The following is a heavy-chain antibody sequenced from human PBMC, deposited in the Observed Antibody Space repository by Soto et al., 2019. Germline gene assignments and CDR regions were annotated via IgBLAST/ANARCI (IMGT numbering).Heavy chain of an antibody. J-gene: IGHJ6*02. V-gene: IGHV3-30-3*01. CDR1: GFTFSSYA. CDR2: ISYDGSNK. Sequence: QVQLVESGGGVVQPGRSLRLSCAASGFTFSSYAMHWVRQAPGKGLEWVAVISYDGSNKYYADSVKGRFTISRDNSKNTLVLPMNSLRAEDTAVYYCARDRLRYNWNDFPYYYYGMDVWGQGTTVTVSS. CDR3: ARDRLRYNWNDFPYYYYGMDV. D-gene: IGHD1-1*01.